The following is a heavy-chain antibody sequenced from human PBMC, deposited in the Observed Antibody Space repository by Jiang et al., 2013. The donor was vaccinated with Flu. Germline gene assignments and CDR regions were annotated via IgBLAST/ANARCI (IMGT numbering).Heavy chain of an antibody. J-gene: IGHJ4*02. D-gene: IGHD6-19*01. CDR3: ARGGTGWYDS. CDR1: GYIFTTYG. Sequence: GAEVKKPGASVKVSCKASGYIFTTYGITWVRQAPGQGLEWMGWVSTYNGHTTPAQRLQGRVTMTTDTSTSTAYMELRSLGSDDTAVYYCARGGTGWYDSWGQGTLVTVSS. V-gene: IGHV1-18*01. CDR2: VSTYNGHT.